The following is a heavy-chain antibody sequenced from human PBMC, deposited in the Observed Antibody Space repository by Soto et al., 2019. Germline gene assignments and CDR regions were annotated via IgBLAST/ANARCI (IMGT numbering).Heavy chain of an antibody. J-gene: IGHJ5*02. CDR2: INHSGST. V-gene: IGHV4-34*01. D-gene: IGHD6-13*01. CDR3: ARDGPYSSSWYIDH. Sequence: SEILSLTCAVYGGSFSGYYWSWIRQPPGKGLEWIGEINHSGSTNYNPSLKSRVTISVDTSKNQFSLKLSSVTAADTAVYYCARDGPYSSSWYIDHWGQGTLVTVSS. CDR1: GGSFSGYY.